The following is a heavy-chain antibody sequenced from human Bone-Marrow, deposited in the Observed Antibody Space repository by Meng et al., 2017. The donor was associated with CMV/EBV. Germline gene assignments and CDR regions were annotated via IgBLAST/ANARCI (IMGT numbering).Heavy chain of an antibody. CDR3: ARGYYFDY. V-gene: IGHV4-34*01. CDR2: INHSGRT. CDR1: GGYLSGYY. J-gene: IGHJ4*02. Sequence: TLSLTCAVYGGYLSGYYWSWISQPTGKGIEWIGKINHSGRTNYNPSLKSRVTISVDTSKNQFSLKLSSVTAADTAVYYCARGYYFDYWGQGTLVTVSS.